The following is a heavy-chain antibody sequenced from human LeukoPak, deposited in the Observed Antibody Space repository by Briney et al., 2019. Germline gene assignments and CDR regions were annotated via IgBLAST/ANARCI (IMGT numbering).Heavy chain of an antibody. D-gene: IGHD3-10*01. CDR3: VXHDALGSYDW. J-gene: IGHJ4*02. V-gene: IGHV3-64*01. CDR1: GFIFSGYT. CDR2: ITPNGDGT. Sequence: PGGSLRLSCAASGFIFSGYTMHWVRQAPGKGLESVSAITPNGDGTFYTNSVRGRFTISRDNSRNTMFLQMGSLTTDDMAVYYCVXHDALGSYDWWGQGTLVSVSS.